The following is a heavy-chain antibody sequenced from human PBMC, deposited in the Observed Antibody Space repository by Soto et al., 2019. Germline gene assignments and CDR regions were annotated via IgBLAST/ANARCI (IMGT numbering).Heavy chain of an antibody. J-gene: IGHJ6*02. V-gene: IGHV3-74*01. CDR3: ARDLSSCSSARCYSFYYGVDV. Sequence: PGGSLRLSCTASGFNFSRFWTHWVRQVPGRGLVWASHINSDGSRTSYADSVKGRFTISRDNAKNTLYLQMNSLRAEDTAVYYCARDLSSCSSARCYSFYYGVDVWGQGTTVTVSS. CDR1: GFNFSRFW. D-gene: IGHD2-2*01. CDR2: INSDGSRT.